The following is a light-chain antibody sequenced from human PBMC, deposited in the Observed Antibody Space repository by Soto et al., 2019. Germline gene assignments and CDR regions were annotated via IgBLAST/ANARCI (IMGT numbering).Light chain of an antibody. CDR3: QQYNKWLIT. J-gene: IGKJ5*01. V-gene: IGKV3-15*01. Sequence: EIVMTQSPATLSVSPGERATLSCRASQSVSSKLAWYQQKPGQAPRLLIYGASTRSTGIPARFSGSGYGTEGTLTISSLQSEDFAVSYCQQYNKWLITFGQGTRLAIK. CDR2: GAS. CDR1: QSVSSK.